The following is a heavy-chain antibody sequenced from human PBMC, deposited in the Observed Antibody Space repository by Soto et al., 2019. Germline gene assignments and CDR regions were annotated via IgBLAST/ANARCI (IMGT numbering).Heavy chain of an antibody. Sequence: ASVKVSCKASGYTFTSYAISWVRQAPGQGLEWMGWISAYNGNIKYAQKFQGRVTMTTDTSTSTAYMELRSLRSDDTAVYYCAADHSCWSYLYYYYGMDVWGQGTTVTVSS. D-gene: IGHD1-26*01. V-gene: IGHV1-18*01. J-gene: IGHJ6*02. CDR1: GYTFTSYA. CDR2: ISAYNGNI. CDR3: AADHSCWSYLYYYYGMDV.